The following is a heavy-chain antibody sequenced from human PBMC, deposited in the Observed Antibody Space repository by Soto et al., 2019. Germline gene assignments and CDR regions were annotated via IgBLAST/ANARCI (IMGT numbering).Heavy chain of an antibody. CDR1: GFTFSSYA. J-gene: IGHJ6*02. D-gene: IGHD6-19*01. CDR2: ISGSGGST. CDR3: AKVREGLSSGWYLDYYGMDV. Sequence: GGSLRLSCAASGFTFSSYAMSWVRQAPGKGLEWVSAISGSGGSTYYADSVKGRLTISRDNSKNTLYLQMNSLRAEDTAIYYCAKVREGLSSGWYLDYYGMDVWGQGTTVTVSS. V-gene: IGHV3-23*01.